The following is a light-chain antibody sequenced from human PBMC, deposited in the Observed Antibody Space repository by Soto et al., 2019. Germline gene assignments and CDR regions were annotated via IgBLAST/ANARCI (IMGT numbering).Light chain of an antibody. V-gene: IGKV1-6*01. CDR2: GAY. CDR1: QGIRND. Sequence: AIQMTQSPSSLSASVGDRVTITCRASQGIRNDLGWYQQKPGKGPKLLIYGAYSLQSGVPSRFSGSESGTDFTLTISSLQPEDFATYYCLQDYSFPWTFGQGTKVEIK. J-gene: IGKJ1*01. CDR3: LQDYSFPWT.